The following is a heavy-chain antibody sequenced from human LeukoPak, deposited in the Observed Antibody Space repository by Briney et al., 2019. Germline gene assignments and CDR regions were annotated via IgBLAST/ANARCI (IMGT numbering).Heavy chain of an antibody. J-gene: IGHJ4*02. CDR1: GYSFTTYG. Sequence: GASVKVSCKASGYSFTTYGISWVRQAPGHGLEWMGWISANNNNTDNVQKLQGRVTMTTDTSTSTAYMELRSLRSDDTAVYYCARALYHTFDYWGQGTLVTVSS. V-gene: IGHV1-18*01. CDR3: ARALYHTFDY. CDR2: ISANNNNT. D-gene: IGHD2-2*01.